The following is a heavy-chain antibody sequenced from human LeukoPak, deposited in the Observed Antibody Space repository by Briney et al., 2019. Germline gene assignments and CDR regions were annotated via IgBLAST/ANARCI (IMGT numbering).Heavy chain of an antibody. CDR1: GLTFSSSD. J-gene: IGHJ4*02. CDR3: ANFDH. CDR2: IQSEGSNE. V-gene: IGHV3-30*02. Sequence: PGGSLRLSCTVSGLTFSSSDIHWVRRAPGRGLEWVASIQSEGSNEYFADSVKGRFTISRDNSRNIAYMQMSSLRAEDTAVYYCANFDHWGQGTLVTVS.